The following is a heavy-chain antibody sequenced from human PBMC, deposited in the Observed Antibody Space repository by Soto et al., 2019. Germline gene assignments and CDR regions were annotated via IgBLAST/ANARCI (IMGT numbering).Heavy chain of an antibody. CDR1: GFTFSSYA. D-gene: IGHD2-21*01. Sequence: EVQLVESGGGLVQPGGSLRLSCAASGFTFSSYAIHWVRQAPGKGLEYVSVITSNGGNTDYASSVKGRFTISRDNSKNTLYLQMGSLRAEDMAVYYCARRIPFGYGMDVWGQGTTVTVSS. J-gene: IGHJ6*02. CDR3: ARRIPFGYGMDV. CDR2: ITSNGGNT. V-gene: IGHV3-64*01.